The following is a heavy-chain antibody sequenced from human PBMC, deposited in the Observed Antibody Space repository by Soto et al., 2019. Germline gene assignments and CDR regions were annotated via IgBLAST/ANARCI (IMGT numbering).Heavy chain of an antibody. V-gene: IGHV1-18*04. J-gene: IGHJ4*02. CDR3: ARVDPLDPNFDY. CDR2: ISAYNGNT. Sequence: ASVKVSCKASGCTFTSYGISWVRQAPGQGLEWMGWISAYNGNTNYAQKLQGRVTMTTDTSTSTAYMELRSLRSDDTAVYYCARVDPLDPNFDYWGKGTMFTVSS. D-gene: IGHD1-1*01. CDR1: GCTFTSYG.